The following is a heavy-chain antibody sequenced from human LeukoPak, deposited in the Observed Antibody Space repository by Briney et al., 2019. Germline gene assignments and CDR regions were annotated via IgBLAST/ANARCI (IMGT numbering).Heavy chain of an antibody. CDR1: GFTFSSYG. CDR2: INWNGGST. V-gene: IGHV3-20*04. D-gene: IGHD3-22*01. J-gene: IGHJ4*02. Sequence: GGTLRLSCAASGFTFSSYGMSWVRQAPGKGLEWVSGINWNGGSTGYADSVKGRFTISRDNAKNSLYLQMNSLRAEDTALYYCARDRYYDSSGYLDYWGQGTLVTVSS. CDR3: ARDRYYDSSGYLDY.